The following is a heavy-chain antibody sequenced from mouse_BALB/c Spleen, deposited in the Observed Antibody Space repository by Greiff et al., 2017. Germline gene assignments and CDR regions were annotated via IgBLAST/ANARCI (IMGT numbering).Heavy chain of an antibody. CDR1: GFAFSSYD. J-gene: IGHJ3*01. V-gene: IGHV5-12-1*01. D-gene: IGHD2-2*01. CDR2: ISSGGGST. Sequence: EVKSVESGGGLVKPGGSLKLSCAASGFAFSSYDMSWVRQTPEKRLEWVAYISSGGGSTYYPDTVKGRFTISRDNAKNTLYLQMSSLKSEDTAMYYCARHGYGYDLFAYWGQGTLVTVSA. CDR3: ARHGYGYDLFAY.